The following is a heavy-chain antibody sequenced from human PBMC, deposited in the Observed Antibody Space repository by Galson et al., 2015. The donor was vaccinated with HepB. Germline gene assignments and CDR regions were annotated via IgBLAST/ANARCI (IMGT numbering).Heavy chain of an antibody. CDR3: AGWGDTHRDAALDI. CDR2: INTNTGNP. CDR1: GYTFNSYV. V-gene: IGHV7-4-1*02. D-gene: IGHD5-18*01. J-gene: IGHJ3*02. Sequence: SVKVSCKASGYTFNSYVMNWVRQAPGQGLEWMGWINTNTGNPTYAQGFTGRFVFSLETSVSTAYLQITSLKTEDTAVYYCAGWGDTHRDAALDIWGQGTVFTVSS.